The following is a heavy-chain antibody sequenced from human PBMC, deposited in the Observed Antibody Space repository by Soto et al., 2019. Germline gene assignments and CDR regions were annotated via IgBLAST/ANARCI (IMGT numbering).Heavy chain of an antibody. CDR2: ISYDATNT. Sequence: QVQLVESGGGVVQPGRSLRLSCAVSGFTFRSYAIHWVRQAPGKGLEWLAVISYDATNTYYADSVKGRFTISRDNSKNTLYLQMNSRRPEDTAMYYCASDGEWELLGGYFDYWGQGTLVTVSS. CDR1: GFTFRSYA. D-gene: IGHD1-26*01. J-gene: IGHJ4*02. CDR3: ASDGEWELLGGYFDY. V-gene: IGHV3-30*04.